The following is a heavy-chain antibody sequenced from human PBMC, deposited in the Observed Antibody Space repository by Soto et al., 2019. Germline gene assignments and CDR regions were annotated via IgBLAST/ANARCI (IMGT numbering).Heavy chain of an antibody. Sequence: QVQLVESGGGVVQPGRSLRLSCAASGFTFSTYAMHWVRQAPGKGLEWVAVISSDGTNKNYAASVKGRFTISRDNSKNTLYLQMNSLRAEDTAVYYCVRDKALDYWGQGTLITVSS. CDR1: GFTFSTYA. CDR2: ISSDGTNK. V-gene: IGHV3-30-3*01. J-gene: IGHJ4*02. CDR3: VRDKALDY.